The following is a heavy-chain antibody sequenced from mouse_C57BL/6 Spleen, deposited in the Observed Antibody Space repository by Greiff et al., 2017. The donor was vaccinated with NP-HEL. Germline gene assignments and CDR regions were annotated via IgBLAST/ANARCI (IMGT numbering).Heavy chain of an antibody. CDR2: ISYDGSN. CDR3: ARYYYGSSPYWYFDV. D-gene: IGHD1-1*01. V-gene: IGHV3-6*01. Sequence: EVKLLESGPGLVKPSQSLSLTCSVTGYSITSGYYWNWIRQFPGNKLEWMGYISYDGSNNYIPSLKNPIPITRDTSKNQFFLRLNSVTTEDTATYYCARYYYGSSPYWYFDVWGTGTTVTVSS. J-gene: IGHJ1*03. CDR1: GYSITSGYY.